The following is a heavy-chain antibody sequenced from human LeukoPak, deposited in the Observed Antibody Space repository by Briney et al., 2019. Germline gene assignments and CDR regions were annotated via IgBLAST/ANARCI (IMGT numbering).Heavy chain of an antibody. J-gene: IGHJ4*02. CDR2: ISGSGGST. D-gene: IGHD1-20*01. V-gene: IGHV3-23*01. Sequence: QPGGSPRLSCAASGFTFSSYAMSWVRQAPGKGLEWVSSISGSGGSTYYADSVKGRFTISRDNSKNTLYLQMNSLRAEDTAVYYCARRRYNWNAIDYWGQGTLVTVSS. CDR1: GFTFSSYA. CDR3: ARRRYNWNAIDY.